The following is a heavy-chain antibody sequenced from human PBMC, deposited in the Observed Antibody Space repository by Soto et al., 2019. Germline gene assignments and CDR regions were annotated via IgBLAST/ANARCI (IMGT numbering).Heavy chain of an antibody. CDR3: VRDGSRTLRDWFDP. CDR2: IYVTGTT. CDR1: GGTISKSF. J-gene: IGHJ5*02. V-gene: IGHV4-4*07. Sequence: SETLSLTCSVSGGTISKSFWSWVRKPVGGGLEWMGRIYVTGTTDYNPSLRGRITMSVDVVKKTFSLRLTSVTAADTGVYYCVRDGSRTLRDWFDPWGQGLRVTVSS.